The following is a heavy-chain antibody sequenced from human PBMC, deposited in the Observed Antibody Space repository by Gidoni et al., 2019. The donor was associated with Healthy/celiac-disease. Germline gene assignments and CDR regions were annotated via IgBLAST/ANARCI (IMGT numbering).Heavy chain of an antibody. CDR2: ISYDGSNK. Sequence: QVQLVESGGGVVQPGRSLRLSCAASGFTFSSSAMHWVRQAPGKGLGWVAVISYDGSNKYYADSVKGRFTISRDNSKNTLYLQMNSLRAEDTAVYYCARDRDYRDHYYYYGMDVWGQGTTVTVSS. V-gene: IGHV3-30*04. CDR3: ARDRDYRDHYYYYGMDV. J-gene: IGHJ6*02. D-gene: IGHD4-4*01. CDR1: GFTFSSSA.